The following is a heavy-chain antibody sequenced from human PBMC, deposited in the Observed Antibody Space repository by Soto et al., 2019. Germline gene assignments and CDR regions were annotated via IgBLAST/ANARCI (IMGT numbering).Heavy chain of an antibody. CDR2: ISAYNGNT. Sequence: QVPLVQSGAEVKKPGASVTVSCKTSGYTPTNYDIGWVRQAPGQGLEWMGWISAYNGNTNSAQKLQGRLNMTTDTSTRTAYMELRSLRSDDTAVYYCARALYRSGTYYAFDNWRQGTLVTVSS. CDR1: GYTPTNYD. V-gene: IGHV1-18*01. J-gene: IGHJ4*02. D-gene: IGHD1-26*01. CDR3: ARALYRSGTYYAFDN.